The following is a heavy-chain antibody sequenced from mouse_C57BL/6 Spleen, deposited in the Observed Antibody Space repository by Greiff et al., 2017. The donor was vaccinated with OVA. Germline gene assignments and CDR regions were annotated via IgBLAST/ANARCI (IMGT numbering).Heavy chain of an antibody. CDR3: ARQAYGSSPAWFAY. Sequence: QVQLQQPGAELVKPGASVKLSCKASGYTFTSYWMHWVKQRPGQGLEWIGMIHPNSGSTNYNEKFKSKATLTVAKSSSTAYLQLRSLTSEDSAVYYCARQAYGSSPAWFAYWGQGTLVTVSA. J-gene: IGHJ3*01. D-gene: IGHD1-1*01. CDR1: GYTFTSYW. V-gene: IGHV1-64*01. CDR2: IHPNSGST.